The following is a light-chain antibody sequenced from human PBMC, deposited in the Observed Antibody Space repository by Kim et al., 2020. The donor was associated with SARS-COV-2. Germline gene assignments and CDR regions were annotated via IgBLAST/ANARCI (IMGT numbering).Light chain of an antibody. Sequence: PGERATLSCGATQSVSRSYLAWYQQKPGQAPRLLIYGASSRATGIPDRFSGSGSGTAFTLTISRLEPEDFAVYYCQHYGSSPTWTFGQGTKVDIK. J-gene: IGKJ1*01. CDR3: QHYGSSPTWT. V-gene: IGKV3-20*01. CDR1: QSVSRSY. CDR2: GAS.